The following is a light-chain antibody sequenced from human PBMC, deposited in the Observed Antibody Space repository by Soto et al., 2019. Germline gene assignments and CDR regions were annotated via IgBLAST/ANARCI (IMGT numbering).Light chain of an antibody. CDR1: QSISSW. J-gene: IGKJ1*01. V-gene: IGKV1-5*03. CDR2: KAS. CDR3: QQYNSYRRT. Sequence: DIQMTQSPSTLSASVGDRVTITCRASQSISSWLAWYQQKPGKAPKLLIYKASSLESGVPSRFSGSGSGTEFTLTISSLQPDDFATYYCQQYNSYRRTVGQGTKVEIK.